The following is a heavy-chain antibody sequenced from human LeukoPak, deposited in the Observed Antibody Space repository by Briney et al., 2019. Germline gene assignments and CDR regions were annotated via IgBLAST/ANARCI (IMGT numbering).Heavy chain of an antibody. V-gene: IGHV4-4*07. CDR2: IYTSGST. Sequence: PSETLSLTCTVSGGSISSYYWSWIRQPAGKGLEWIGRIYTSGSTNYNPSLKSRVTISVDTSKNQFSLKLSSVTAADTAVYYCAREAADYYYYYYMDVWGKGTTVTVSS. CDR3: AREAADYYYYYYMDV. J-gene: IGHJ6*03. CDR1: GGSISSYY. D-gene: IGHD6-25*01.